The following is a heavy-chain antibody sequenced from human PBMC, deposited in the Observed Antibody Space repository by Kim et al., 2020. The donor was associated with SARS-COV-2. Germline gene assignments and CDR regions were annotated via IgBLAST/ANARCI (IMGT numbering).Heavy chain of an antibody. CDR3: AGYYTGNSRNFDY. CDR2: IKPVGSET. V-gene: IGHV3-7*01. Sequence: GGSLRLSCAASGFTFSVYWMGWVRQAPGKGLEWVANIKPVGSETYYMDSLKGLLTISRDHTNNSLYLQMNSLRVEDTAVYFCAGYYTGNSRNFDYWGQGTLVAVSS. D-gene: IGHD3-3*01. J-gene: IGHJ4*02. CDR1: GFTFSVYW.